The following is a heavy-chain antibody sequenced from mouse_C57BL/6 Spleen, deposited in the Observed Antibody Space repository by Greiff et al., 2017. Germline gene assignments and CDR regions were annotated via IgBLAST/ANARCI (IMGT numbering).Heavy chain of an antibody. D-gene: IGHD2-1*01. J-gene: IGHJ3*01. V-gene: IGHV2-2*01. CDR1: GFSLTSYG. Sequence: QVQLQQSGPGLVQPSQSLSITCTVSGFSLTSYGVHWVRQSPGKGLEWLGVLWSGGSTDYNAAFISRLSISKDNSKSQVFFKMNSLQAEDTAIYYWARKGYGNYGFAYWGQGTLVTVSA. CDR3: ARKGYGNYGFAY. CDR2: LWSGGST.